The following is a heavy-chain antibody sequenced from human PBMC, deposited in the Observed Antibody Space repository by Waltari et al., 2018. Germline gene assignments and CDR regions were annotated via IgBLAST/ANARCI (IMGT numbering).Heavy chain of an antibody. CDR2: IYTSGST. J-gene: IGHJ5*02. D-gene: IGHD6-13*01. CDR3: ARGAAGYNWFDP. Sequence: QVQLRGSRTVQVKTSETLSLTCPVSGGSISRYSWSWIRQPAGKGLEWIGRIYTSGSTNYNPSLKSRVTMSVDTSKNQFSLKLSSVTAADTAVYYCARGAAGYNWFDPWGQGTLVTVSS. V-gene: IGHV4-4*07. CDR1: GGSISRYS.